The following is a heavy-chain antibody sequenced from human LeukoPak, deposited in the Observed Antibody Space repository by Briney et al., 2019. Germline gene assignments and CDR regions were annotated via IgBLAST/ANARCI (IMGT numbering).Heavy chain of an antibody. CDR1: GFTFSSYT. Sequence: GGSLRLSCAASGFTFSSYTMNWVPQAPGKGLEWVSSISSGSSYIYYADSVKGRFTISRDNAMNSLDLQMNSLRAEDTAVYYCARGREGIAARWWVEEPRWYFFDPWGQGTLVTVSS. CDR2: ISSGSSYI. D-gene: IGHD6-6*01. CDR3: ARGREGIAARWWVEEPRWYFFDP. J-gene: IGHJ5*02. V-gene: IGHV3-21*01.